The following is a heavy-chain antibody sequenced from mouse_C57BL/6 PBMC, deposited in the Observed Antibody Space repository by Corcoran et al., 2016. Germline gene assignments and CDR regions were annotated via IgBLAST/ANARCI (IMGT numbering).Heavy chain of an antibody. D-gene: IGHD2-4*01. CDR1: GYTFTSYW. CDR3: ARQGYDYAVFDY. CDR2: IDPSDSYT. Sequence: QVQLQQPGAELVMPGASVKLSCKASGYTFTSYWMHWVKQRPGQGLEWIGEIDPSDSYTNYNQKFKGKSTLTVDKSSSTAYMQLSSLTSEDSAVYYCARQGYDYAVFDYWGQGTTLTVSS. J-gene: IGHJ2*01. V-gene: IGHV1-69*01.